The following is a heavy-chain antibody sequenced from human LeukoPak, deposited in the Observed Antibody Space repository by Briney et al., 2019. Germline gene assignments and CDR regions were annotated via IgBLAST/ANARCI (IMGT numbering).Heavy chain of an antibody. CDR2: INPNSGGT. D-gene: IGHD5-12*01. CDR1: GYTFTGYY. Sequence: GASVKVSCKASGYTFTGYYMHWVRQAPGQGLEWMGWINPNSGGTNYAQKFQGRVTMTRDTSISTAYMELSRLRSDDTAVYYCARHGPVGGYDSDNWFDPWGQGTLVTVSS. CDR3: ARHGPVGGYDSDNWFDP. J-gene: IGHJ5*02. V-gene: IGHV1-2*02.